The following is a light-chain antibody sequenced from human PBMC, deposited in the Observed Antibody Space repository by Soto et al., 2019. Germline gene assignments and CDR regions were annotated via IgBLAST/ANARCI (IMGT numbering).Light chain of an antibody. Sequence: DIQMTQSPSSLSASVGDRVTITCQASQAISNYLNWYQQKPGKATKLLIYDASNLETGVPSRFSGSGSGTDFTFTISSLQPEDIATYYCQQYDNLRITFGPGTKVDIK. CDR1: QAISNY. J-gene: IGKJ3*01. CDR3: QQYDNLRIT. CDR2: DAS. V-gene: IGKV1-33*01.